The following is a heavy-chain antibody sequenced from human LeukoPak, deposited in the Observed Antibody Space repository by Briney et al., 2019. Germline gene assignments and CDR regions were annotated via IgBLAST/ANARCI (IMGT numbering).Heavy chain of an antibody. J-gene: IGHJ6*02. CDR3: ARRGITMVRGVIMDGDYYYYGMDV. CDR1: GYSFTSYW. D-gene: IGHD3-10*01. CDR2: IYPGDSDT. Sequence: GESLKISCKGSGYSFTSYWIGWVRQMPGKGLEWMGIIYPGDSDTRYSPSFQGQVTISADKSISTAYLQWSSLKASDTAMYYCARRGITMVRGVIMDGDYYYYGMDVWGQGTTVTVSS. V-gene: IGHV5-51*01.